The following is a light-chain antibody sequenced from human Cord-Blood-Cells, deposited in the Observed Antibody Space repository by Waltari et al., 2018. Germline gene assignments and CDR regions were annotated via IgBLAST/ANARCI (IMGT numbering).Light chain of an antibody. Sequence: IVLTQSPGTLSLSPGERATLSRRASQSVSSSYLAWYQQKPGQAPRLLIYGASSRATGIPDRFSGSGSGTDFTLTISRLEPEDFAVYYCQQYGSSPPTFGQGTKVEIK. J-gene: IGKJ1*01. CDR3: QQYGSSPPT. CDR1: QSVSSSY. V-gene: IGKV3-20*01. CDR2: GAS.